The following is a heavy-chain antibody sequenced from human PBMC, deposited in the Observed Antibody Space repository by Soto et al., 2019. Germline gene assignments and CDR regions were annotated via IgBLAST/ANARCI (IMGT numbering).Heavy chain of an antibody. J-gene: IGHJ5*01. CDR2: SHYSGST. CDR1: GGSISGYD. V-gene: IGHV4-59*01. CDR3: ARPLRDYFDSSGYFSWFDS. D-gene: IGHD3-22*01. Sequence: PSETQCVTCTVAGGSISGYDWSWIRQPPGKGLEWIGYSHYSGSTNYNPSLKSRLTISVDTSKNQFSLKLSSVTAADTAVYYCARPLRDYFDSSGYFSWFDSWGQGTTVTVSS.